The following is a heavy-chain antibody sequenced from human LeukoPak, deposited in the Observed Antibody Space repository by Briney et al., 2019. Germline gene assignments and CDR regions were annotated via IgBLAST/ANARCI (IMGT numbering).Heavy chain of an antibody. V-gene: IGHV1-18*01. Sequence: ASVKVSCKASGYTFLSYGVNWVRQAPGQGLEWMGWISAYNGNTNYAQTLQDRVTMTTDTSTSTAYMELRTLRSDDTALYYCARGPSGGGVGPPGGPFNYGGQETRFTVP. J-gene: IGHJ4*02. CDR1: GYTFLSYG. CDR2: ISAYNGNT. D-gene: IGHD1-26*01. CDR3: ARGPSGGGVGPPGGPFNY.